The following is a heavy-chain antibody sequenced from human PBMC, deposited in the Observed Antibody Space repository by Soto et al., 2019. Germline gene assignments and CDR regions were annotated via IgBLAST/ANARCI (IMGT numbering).Heavy chain of an antibody. CDR3: ARVYGSGSYYYYGMEV. CDR2: MCWDDDK. CDR1: VFSVSTSGVA. Sequence: QITLKESGPTLVKPTQTLTLTCTFSVFSVSTSGVAVGWIRQPPGNALEWLAFMCWDDDKRYKPSLKSRLTVAKNTSRDEVVLPMTDMDPADTATYSCARVYGSGSYYYYGMEVGGKGTTVTVSS. D-gene: IGHD3-10*01. V-gene: IGHV2-5*02. J-gene: IGHJ6*04.